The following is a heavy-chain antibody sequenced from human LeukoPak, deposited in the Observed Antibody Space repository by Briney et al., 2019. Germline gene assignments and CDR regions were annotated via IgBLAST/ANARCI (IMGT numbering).Heavy chain of an antibody. CDR2: IYYSGST. CDR1: GGSISSYY. V-gene: IGHV4-59*12. CDR3: ARGGPGIAAY. Sequence: SETLSLTCTVSGGSISSYYWSWIRQPPGKGLEWIGYIYYSGSTNYNPSLKSRVTISVDTSKNQFSLKLSSVTAADTAVYYCARGGPGIAAYWGQGTLVTVSS. D-gene: IGHD6-13*01. J-gene: IGHJ4*02.